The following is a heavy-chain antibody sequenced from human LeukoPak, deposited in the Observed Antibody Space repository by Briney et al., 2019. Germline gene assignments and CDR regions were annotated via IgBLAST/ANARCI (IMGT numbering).Heavy chain of an antibody. Sequence: PGGSLRLSCAASGFNFSSYSINWVRQAPGKGLEWVSSISSSSSYIHYADSVKGRFTISRDNAKNSLYLQMNSLRAEDTAVYYCARAGDYEHYFDYWGQGTPVTVSS. V-gene: IGHV3-21*01. J-gene: IGHJ4*02. CDR2: ISSSSSYI. CDR1: GFNFSSYS. CDR3: ARAGDYEHYFDY. D-gene: IGHD4-17*01.